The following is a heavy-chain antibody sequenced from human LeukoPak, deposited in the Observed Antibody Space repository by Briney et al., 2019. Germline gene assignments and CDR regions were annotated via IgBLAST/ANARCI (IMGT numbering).Heavy chain of an antibody. CDR1: GYXFTSYY. V-gene: IGHV1-46*01. J-gene: IGHJ4*02. CDR2: INPSGGST. CDR3: ARAGSSGYYFDY. Sequence: ASVRVSCKASGYXFTSYYMHWVRQAPGQGREWLGLINPSGGSTSYAQKFQGRVTMTRDTSTSTVYMELSSLRSEDTAVYYCARAGSSGYYFDYWGQGTRVTVSS. D-gene: IGHD3-22*01.